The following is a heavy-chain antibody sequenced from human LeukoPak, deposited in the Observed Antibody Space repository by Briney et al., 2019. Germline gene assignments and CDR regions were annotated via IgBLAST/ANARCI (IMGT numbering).Heavy chain of an antibody. CDR2: IHFSGST. CDR1: GGSISSGGYY. CDR3: ARDLGGIYFGY. D-gene: IGHD1-26*01. J-gene: IGHJ4*02. V-gene: IGHV4-61*08. Sequence: SETLSLSCTVSGGSISSGGYYWSWIRQPPGKGLEWIGSIHFSGSTNYNPSLRSRVTISVDTSKNQLSLKLSSVTAADTAVYYCARDLGGIYFGYWGQGTLVTVSS.